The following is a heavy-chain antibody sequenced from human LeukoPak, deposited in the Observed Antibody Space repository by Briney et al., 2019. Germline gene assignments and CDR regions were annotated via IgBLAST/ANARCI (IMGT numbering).Heavy chain of an antibody. V-gene: IGHV3-23*01. CDR3: ARDSRWDSGFFYYYYMDV. CDR1: GFLFRTYA. Sequence: PGGSLRLPCAASGFLFRTYAMSWVRQAPGKGLEWVSRISGAGGLTYYADSAKGRFTISRDNSKNTLYLQMNTLRAEDTATYYCARDSRWDSGFFYYYYMDVWGKGTSVTVSS. D-gene: IGHD1-26*01. J-gene: IGHJ6*03. CDR2: ISGAGGLT.